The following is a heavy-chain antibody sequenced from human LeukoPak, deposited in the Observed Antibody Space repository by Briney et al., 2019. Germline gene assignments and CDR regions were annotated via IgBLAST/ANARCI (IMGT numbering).Heavy chain of an antibody. CDR1: GYTFTGCY. CDR3: ARDLTHTGFDY. D-gene: IGHD2-8*02. Sequence: ASVKVSCMASGYTFTGCYIHWVRQAPGQGLEWMGWINPNSGGTKYAQKFQGRVTMTRDTSISTAYMELSRLRSDDTVVYYCARDLTHTGFDYWGQGTLVTVSS. V-gene: IGHV1-2*02. J-gene: IGHJ4*02. CDR2: INPNSGGT.